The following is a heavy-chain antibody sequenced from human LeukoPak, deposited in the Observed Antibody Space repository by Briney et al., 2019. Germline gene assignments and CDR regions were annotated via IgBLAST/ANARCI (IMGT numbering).Heavy chain of an antibody. CDR3: ARRAGAYSHPYDY. CDR1: GFTFSSYE. Sequence: GGSLRLSCAASGFTFSSYEMNWIRQAPGKGLEWISYISNSGSTKYYADSVKGRFTISRDNAKNSVFLQMNSLRAEDTAVYYCARRAGAYSHPYDYWGQGTLVTVSS. V-gene: IGHV3-48*03. D-gene: IGHD4/OR15-4a*01. J-gene: IGHJ4*02. CDR2: ISNSGSTK.